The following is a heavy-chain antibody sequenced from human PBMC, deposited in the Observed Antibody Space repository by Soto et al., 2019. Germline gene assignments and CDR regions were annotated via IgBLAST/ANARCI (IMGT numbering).Heavy chain of an antibody. Sequence: PSETLSLTCTVSGGSISSYYWSWIRKPAGKGLEWIGRIYTSGSTNYNPSIKSRVTMSVETSKNKFTLKMSYVTAADTAVYYCAKDLGPCGGDCHAEYYFDDWGQGTLVTVSS. V-gene: IGHV4-4*07. CDR2: IYTSGST. CDR1: GGSISSYY. CDR3: AKDLGPCGGDCHAEYYFDD. D-gene: IGHD2-21*02. J-gene: IGHJ4*02.